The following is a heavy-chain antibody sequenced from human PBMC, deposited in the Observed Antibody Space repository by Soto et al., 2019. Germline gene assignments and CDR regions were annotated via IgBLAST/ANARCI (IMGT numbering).Heavy chain of an antibody. J-gene: IGHJ5*02. D-gene: IGHD2-2*01. V-gene: IGHV4-31*03. CDR3: ARRRGCISTSCSLPLGWFDP. CDR1: GGSISSGGYY. CDR2: IYYSGST. Sequence: SETLSLTCTVSGGSISSGGYYWSWIRLHPGKGLEWIGYIYYSGSTYYNPSLKSRVTISVDTSKNQFSLKLSSVTAADTAVYYCARRRGCISTSCSLPLGWFDPWGQGTLVTVSS.